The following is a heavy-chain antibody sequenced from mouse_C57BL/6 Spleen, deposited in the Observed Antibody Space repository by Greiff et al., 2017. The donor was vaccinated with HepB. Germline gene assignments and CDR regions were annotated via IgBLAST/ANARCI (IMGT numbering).Heavy chain of an antibody. CDR2: IWSGGST. CDR3: ARNDGTFFAY. V-gene: IGHV2-2*01. D-gene: IGHD2-3*01. CDR1: GFSLTSYG. Sequence: VKVVESGPGLVQPSQSLSITCTVSGFSLTSYGVHWVRQSPGKGLEWLGVIWSGGSTDYNAAFISRLSISKDNSKSQVFFKMNSLQADDTAIYYCARNDGTFFAYWGQGTLVTVSA. J-gene: IGHJ3*01.